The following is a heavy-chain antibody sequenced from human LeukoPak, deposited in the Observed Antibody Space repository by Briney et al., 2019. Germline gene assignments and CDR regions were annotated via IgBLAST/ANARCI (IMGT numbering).Heavy chain of an antibody. D-gene: IGHD6-19*01. CDR3: ARGRAVAGTDYYYYGMDV. CDR2: VYTSGNT. Sequence: SQTLSLTCTVSGGAISSGRYYWSWLRQPAWKGLEWIARVYTSGNTNYNSSLKSRDNISVDTSKNQFSLKLSSVTAADTAVYYCARGRAVAGTDYYYYGMDVWGQGTTVTVSS. CDR1: GGAISSGRYY. J-gene: IGHJ6*02. V-gene: IGHV4-61*02.